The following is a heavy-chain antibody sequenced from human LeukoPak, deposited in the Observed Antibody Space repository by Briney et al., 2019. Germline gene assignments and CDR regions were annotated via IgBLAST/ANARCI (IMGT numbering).Heavy chain of an antibody. CDR1: GFTVSSNY. D-gene: IGHD2/OR15-2a*01. J-gene: IGHJ4*02. Sequence: GGSLRLSCAASGFTVSSNYMSWVRQAPGKGLEWVSVIYSGGSTCYVDTVKGRFTNSRDNPKNTLYLQMNGLKAEDTAVYYCARGKAVLFYCGQGPLVTVSS. CDR3: ARGKAVLFY. V-gene: IGHV3-53*01. CDR2: IYSGGST.